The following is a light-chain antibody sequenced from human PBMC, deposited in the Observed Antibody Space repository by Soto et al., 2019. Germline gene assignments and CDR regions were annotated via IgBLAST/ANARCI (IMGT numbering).Light chain of an antibody. Sequence: QSALTQPASVSGSPGQSITISCTGTSSDVGSYNLVSWYQQHPGKAPKLMIYEGSKRPSGVSNRFSGSKSGNTASLTISGLQAEDEGDYYCCSYAGSSTSVFGGGTKLTV. CDR1: SSDVGSYNL. J-gene: IGLJ2*01. V-gene: IGLV2-23*01. CDR2: EGS. CDR3: CSYAGSSTSV.